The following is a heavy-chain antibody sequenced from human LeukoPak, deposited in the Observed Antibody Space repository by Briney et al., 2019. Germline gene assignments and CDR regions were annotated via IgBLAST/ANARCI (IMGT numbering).Heavy chain of an antibody. V-gene: IGHV3-23*01. J-gene: IGHJ3*02. D-gene: IGHD3-10*01. CDR3: AKVPYPTGDIPVAHDAFDI. CDR1: GFTFRSCA. CDR2: ISGSGGTT. Sequence: GGSLRLSCAASGFTFRSCAMSWVRQAPGKGLEWVSGISGSGGTTYYADSVKGRFTISRDNSKNTLYLQMNSMRAEDTAVYFCAKVPYPTGDIPVAHDAFDIWGPGTMVTVSS.